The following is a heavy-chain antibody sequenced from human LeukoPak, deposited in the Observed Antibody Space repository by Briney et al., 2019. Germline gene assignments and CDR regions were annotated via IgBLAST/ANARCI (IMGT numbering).Heavy chain of an antibody. D-gene: IGHD5-18*01. CDR3: ARSPDTAMGES. CDR1: GGSFSGYY. V-gene: IGHV4-34*01. Sequence: SETLSLTCAVYGGSFSGYYWSWIRQPPGKGLEWIGEINHSGSTNYNPSLKSLVTISVDTSKNQFSLKLSAVTAADTAVYYCARSPDTAMGESWGEGALVTVSS. CDR2: INHSGST. J-gene: IGHJ4*02.